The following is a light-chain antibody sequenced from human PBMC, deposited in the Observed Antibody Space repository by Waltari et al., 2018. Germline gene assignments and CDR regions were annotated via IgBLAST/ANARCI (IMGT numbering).Light chain of an antibody. CDR1: QNIGND. CDR2: AAS. J-gene: IGKJ2*01. CDR3: LQHDGYPYT. V-gene: IGKV1-17*01. Sequence: DIQVTQSPSSLSASIVDRVIITCRASQNIGNDLGWYQQKPGKAPKRLIFAASSLQSGVPSRFSGRGSGTEFTLTISSLQPEDFATYYCLQHDGYPYTFGQGTKLEIK.